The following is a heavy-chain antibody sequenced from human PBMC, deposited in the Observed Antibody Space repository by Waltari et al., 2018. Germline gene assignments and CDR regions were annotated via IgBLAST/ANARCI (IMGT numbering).Heavy chain of an antibody. D-gene: IGHD1-26*01. CDR3: AKDPSGSYYYYYGMDV. Sequence: EVQLLESGGGLVQPGGSLRLSCAASGFTFSSYAMCWARQAPGKGLGWVSANCGSGGSTYYADSVKGRFTISRDNSKNTLYLQMNSLRAEDTAVYYCAKDPSGSYYYYYGMDVWGQGTTVTVSS. CDR2: NCGSGGST. V-gene: IGHV3-23*01. CDR1: GFTFSSYA. J-gene: IGHJ6*02.